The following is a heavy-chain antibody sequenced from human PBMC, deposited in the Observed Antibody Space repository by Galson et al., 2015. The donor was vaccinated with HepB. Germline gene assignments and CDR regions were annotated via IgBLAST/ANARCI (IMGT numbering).Heavy chain of an antibody. CDR2: IKEDGSEK. D-gene: IGHD2-21*01. CDR1: GFTFTDYW. Sequence: SLRLSCAASGFTFTDYWMSWVRQTPGKGLEWVANIKEDGSEKNCVDSVKGRFSISRDNASNSLYLQMKSLRPEDTAVYYCVNSRGAAFDSWGRGTLVTVSS. J-gene: IGHJ3*01. V-gene: IGHV3-7*02. CDR3: VNSRGAAFDS.